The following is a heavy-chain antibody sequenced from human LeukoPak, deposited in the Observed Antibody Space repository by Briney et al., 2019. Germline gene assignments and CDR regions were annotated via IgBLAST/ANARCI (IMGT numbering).Heavy chain of an antibody. CDR3: ARGGDSSGYYPFDY. V-gene: IGHV4-31*03. Sequence: SETLSLTCTVSGGPISSGGHYWNWIRQHPGKGLEWIGYIYYSGSTFYNPSLRSRVSISVDTSRHQFSLKLSSVTAADTAVYYCARGGDSSGYYPFDYWGQGTLVTVSS. J-gene: IGHJ4*02. D-gene: IGHD3-22*01. CDR2: IYYSGST. CDR1: GGPISSGGHY.